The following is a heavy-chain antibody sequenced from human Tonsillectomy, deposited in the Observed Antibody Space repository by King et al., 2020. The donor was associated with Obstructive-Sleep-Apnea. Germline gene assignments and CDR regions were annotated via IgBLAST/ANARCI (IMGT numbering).Heavy chain of an antibody. CDR2: IKEDGSEK. CDR1: GFTFSRYW. CDR3: ARDATRGGEIDY. V-gene: IGHV3-7*01. J-gene: IGHJ4*02. Sequence: VQLVESGGGLVQPGGSLRLSCAASGFTFSRYWMTWVRQAPGKGLEWVAKIKEDGSEKYYLDSVKGRFTISRDNAKNSLYLQMNSLRAEDTALYYCARDATRGGEIDYWGQGTLVTVSS. D-gene: IGHD3-16*01.